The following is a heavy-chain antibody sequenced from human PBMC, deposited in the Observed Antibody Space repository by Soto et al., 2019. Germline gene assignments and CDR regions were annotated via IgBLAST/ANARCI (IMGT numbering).Heavy chain of an antibody. CDR3: AKDSEYYYDSSGYYYDY. Sequence: EVPLLESGGGLVQPGGSLRLSCAASGFTFSSYAMSWVRQAPGKGLEWVSAIRGSAGSTYYADSVKGRFTISRDNSKNTLYLQMNSLRAEDTAVYYCAKDSEYYYDSSGYYYDYWGQGTLVTVSS. D-gene: IGHD3-22*01. V-gene: IGHV3-23*01. CDR2: IRGSAGST. J-gene: IGHJ4*02. CDR1: GFTFSSYA.